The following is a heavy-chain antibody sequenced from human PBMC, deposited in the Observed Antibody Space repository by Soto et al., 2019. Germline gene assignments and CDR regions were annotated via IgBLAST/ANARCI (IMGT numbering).Heavy chain of an antibody. Sequence: QLQLQESGPGLVKPSETLSLTCTVSGGSISSSNYYWGWIRQPPGKGLEWIGSIYYSGSTYYNPSLKGRVTNSVDTSKNPFSLKLSSGTAADTAVYYCATQEVGGSYVYTFDPWGQGTLVTVSS. D-gene: IGHD1-26*01. J-gene: IGHJ5*02. CDR2: IYYSGST. CDR1: GGSISSSNYY. V-gene: IGHV4-39*01. CDR3: ATQEVGGSYVYTFDP.